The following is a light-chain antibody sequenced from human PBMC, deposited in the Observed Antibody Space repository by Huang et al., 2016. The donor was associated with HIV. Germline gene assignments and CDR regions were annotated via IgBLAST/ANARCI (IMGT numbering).Light chain of an antibody. CDR1: QSVSYSSNNKHY. CDR3: QQYYTTLYT. V-gene: IGKV4-1*01. J-gene: IGKJ2*01. CDR2: GAS. Sequence: DIVVTQSPDSLAVSLGVRATITCKTSQSVSYSSNNKHYVSWYQQKAGQTPRLIIYGASTRESGVPDRFSGSGSGIDFTLTISNLQAEDVAVYYCQQYYTTLYTFGQGTKLEI.